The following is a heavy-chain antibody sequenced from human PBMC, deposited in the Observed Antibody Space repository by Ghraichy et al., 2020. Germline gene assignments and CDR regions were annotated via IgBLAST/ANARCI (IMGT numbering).Heavy chain of an antibody. D-gene: IGHD2-2*01. CDR3: ARALGYCSSTSCYGGGNWFDP. J-gene: IGHJ5*02. CDR1: GGSISSGGYY. V-gene: IGHV4-31*03. Sequence: SETLSLTCTVSGGSISSGGYYWSWIRQHPGKGLEWIGYIYYSGSTYYNPSLKSRVTISVDTSKNQFSLKLSSVTAADTAVYYCARALGYCSSTSCYGGGNWFDPWGQGTLVTVSS. CDR2: IYYSGST.